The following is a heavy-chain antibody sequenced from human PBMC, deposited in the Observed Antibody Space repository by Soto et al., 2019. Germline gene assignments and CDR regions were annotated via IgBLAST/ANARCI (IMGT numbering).Heavy chain of an antibody. Sequence: GASVKVSCKASGGTFSSYAISWVRQAPGQGLEWMGGIIPIFGTANYAQKFQGRVTITADESTSTAYMELSSLRSEDTAVYYCARDYRTPGPLDYWGQGNQVTVSS. J-gene: IGHJ4*02. CDR1: GGTFSSYA. V-gene: IGHV1-69*13. CDR3: ARDYRTPGPLDY. D-gene: IGHD2-15*01. CDR2: IIPIFGTA.